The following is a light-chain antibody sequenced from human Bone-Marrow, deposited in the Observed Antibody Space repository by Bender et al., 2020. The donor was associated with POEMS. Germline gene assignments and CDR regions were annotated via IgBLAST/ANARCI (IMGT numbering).Light chain of an antibody. V-gene: IGLV2-14*03. Sequence: QSPLTQPASVSGSPGQSITISCTGSNSDVGGFVYVSWYQHQPGKAPKLIIYDVAHRPSGISTRFSGSKSGNTASLTISGLQREDDGDYYCQSYDNSLGGWVFGGGTKLTVL. CDR1: NSDVGGFVY. J-gene: IGLJ3*02. CDR3: QSYDNSLGGWV. CDR2: DVA.